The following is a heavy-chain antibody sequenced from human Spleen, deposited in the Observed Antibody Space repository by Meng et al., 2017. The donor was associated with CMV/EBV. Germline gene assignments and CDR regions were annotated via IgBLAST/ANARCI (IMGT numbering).Heavy chain of an antibody. D-gene: IGHD6-6*01. V-gene: IGHV1-2*02. J-gene: IGHJ4*02. CDR2: IYPNSGGT. Sequence: ASVKVSCKASGYTFTDHYFHWVRQAPGQGLEWMGWIYPNSGGTHYAQKFQGRLTVTTDTSISTGYMELSRLRSDDTAVYYCASESSSDDYWGQGTLVTVSS. CDR3: ASESSSDDY. CDR1: GYTFTDHY.